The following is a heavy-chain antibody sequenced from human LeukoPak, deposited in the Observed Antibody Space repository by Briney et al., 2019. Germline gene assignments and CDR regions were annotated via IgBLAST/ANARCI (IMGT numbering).Heavy chain of an antibody. CDR3: ARVDTAMVTVDY. Sequence: PSETLSLTCTVFGGSISGFYWSWIRQPPGEGLEWIGYIYHSGSTYYNPSLKSRATISVDRSKNQFSLKLSSVTAADTAVYYCARVDTAMVTVDYWGQGTLVTVSS. CDR2: IYHSGST. D-gene: IGHD5-18*01. V-gene: IGHV4-30-2*01. J-gene: IGHJ4*02. CDR1: GGSISGFY.